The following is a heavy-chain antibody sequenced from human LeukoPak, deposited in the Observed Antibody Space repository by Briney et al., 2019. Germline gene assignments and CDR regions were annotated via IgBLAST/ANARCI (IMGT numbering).Heavy chain of an antibody. CDR3: ARDAQRGFDYSNSLEY. V-gene: IGHV3-33*08. D-gene: IGHD4-11*01. Sequence: PGGSLRLSCAASGFTFSSSWMTWVRQAPGKGLEWVAVIWSDGSNRFYAGSVKGRFTISRDNSQNTLFLQMNSLRAEDTAMYYCARDAQRGFDYSNSLEYWGHGTLVTVSS. CDR1: GFTFSSSW. CDR2: IWSDGSNR. J-gene: IGHJ4*01.